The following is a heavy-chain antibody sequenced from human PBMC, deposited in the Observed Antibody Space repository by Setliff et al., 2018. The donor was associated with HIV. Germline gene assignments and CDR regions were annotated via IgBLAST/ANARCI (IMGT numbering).Heavy chain of an antibody. Sequence: LSLTCSVSGVSISDYYWNWIRQPPGKGLEWIGYMDNRGNTNYSPSLKSRITISVDTSKNHFSLKLNSVTAADTAVYYCARSTPSIGYISEHWGQGALVTSPQ. J-gene: IGHJ1*01. CDR1: GVSISDYY. CDR2: MDNRGNT. V-gene: IGHV4-59*01. D-gene: IGHD5-12*01. CDR3: ARSTPSIGYISEH.